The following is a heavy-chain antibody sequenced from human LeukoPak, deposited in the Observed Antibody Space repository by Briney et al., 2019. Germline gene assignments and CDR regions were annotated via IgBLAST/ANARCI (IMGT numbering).Heavy chain of an antibody. CDR2: INPNSGGT. CDR3: AVSRTSIAAAGSGAFDI. V-gene: IGHV1-2*02. CDR1: GYTFTGYY. J-gene: IGHJ3*02. Sequence: ASVKVSCKASGYTFTGYYMHWVRQAPGQGLEWMGWINPNSGGTNYAQKFQGRVTMTRDTSISTAYMELSRLRSDDTAVYYCAVSRTSIAAAGSGAFDIRGQGTMVTVSS. D-gene: IGHD6-13*01.